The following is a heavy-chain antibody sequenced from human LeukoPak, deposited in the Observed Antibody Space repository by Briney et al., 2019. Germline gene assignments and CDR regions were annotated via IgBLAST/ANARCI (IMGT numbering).Heavy chain of an antibody. CDR1: GFTVSSNY. D-gene: IGHD6-19*01. Sequence: GGSLRLSCAASGFTVSSNYMSWVRQAPGKGLEWVSVIYGGGSTYYADSVKGRFTISRHNSKNTLYLQMNSLRAEDTAVYYCARHASSGWPDFDYWGQGTLVTVSS. CDR3: ARHASSGWPDFDY. CDR2: IYGGGST. J-gene: IGHJ4*02. V-gene: IGHV3-53*04.